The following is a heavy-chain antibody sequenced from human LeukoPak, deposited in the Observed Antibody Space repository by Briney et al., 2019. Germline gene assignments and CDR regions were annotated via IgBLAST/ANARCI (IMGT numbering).Heavy chain of an antibody. CDR2: IIPIFGTA. CDR3: ASKHDSSGYTLGG. D-gene: IGHD3-22*01. CDR1: GGTFSSYA. J-gene: IGHJ4*02. Sequence: SAKVSCKASGGTFSSYAISWVRQAPGQGLEWMGGIIPIFGTANYAQKFQGRVTITADESTSTAYMELSSLRSEDTAVYYCASKHDSSGYTLGGWGQGTLVTVSS. V-gene: IGHV1-69*13.